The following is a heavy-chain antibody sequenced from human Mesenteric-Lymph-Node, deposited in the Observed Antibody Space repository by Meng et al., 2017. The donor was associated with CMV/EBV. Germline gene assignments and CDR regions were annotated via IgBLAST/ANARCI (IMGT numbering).Heavy chain of an antibody. CDR1: GFTFSSYA. J-gene: IGHJ4*02. V-gene: IGHV3-64*01. Sequence: SGFTFSSYAMHWVRQAPGKGLEYVSAISSNGGSTYYANSVKGRFTISRDNSKNTLYLQMGSLRAEDMAVYYCARGIVWPRGGYYFDYWGQGTLVTVSS. CDR2: ISSNGGST. D-gene: IGHD1-26*01. CDR3: ARGIVWPRGGYYFDY.